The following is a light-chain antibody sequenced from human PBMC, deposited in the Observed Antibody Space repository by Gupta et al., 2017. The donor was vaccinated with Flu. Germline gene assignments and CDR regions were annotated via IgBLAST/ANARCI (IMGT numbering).Light chain of an antibody. Sequence: QSALSPPASVCGSPGLAITLPCTGTNSDIGLYGYLSWYQQHPGKAPKLVIYEVNKRPSGISNRFSGSSSGNTASLTISGLQAEDEAKYYCSSYTASSTLIFGGGTKLTVL. CDR3: SSYTASSTLI. V-gene: IGLV2-14*01. CDR2: EVN. J-gene: IGLJ2*01. CDR1: NSDIGLYGY.